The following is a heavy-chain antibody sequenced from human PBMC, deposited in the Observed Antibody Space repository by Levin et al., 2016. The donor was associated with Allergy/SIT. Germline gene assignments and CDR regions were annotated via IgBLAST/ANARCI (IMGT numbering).Heavy chain of an antibody. CDR3: ARGQFYGDAFDI. Sequence: ASVKVSCKASGYTFTRYYIHWVRQAPGQGLEWMGVFNPSGGRTSYAPKFQGRVAMTRDPSTSTVYMELSSLRSEDTAVYYCARGQFYGDAFDIWGQGTMVTVSS. CDR1: GYTFTRYY. J-gene: IGHJ3*02. V-gene: IGHV1-46*01. CDR2: FNPSGGRT. D-gene: IGHD2/OR15-2a*01.